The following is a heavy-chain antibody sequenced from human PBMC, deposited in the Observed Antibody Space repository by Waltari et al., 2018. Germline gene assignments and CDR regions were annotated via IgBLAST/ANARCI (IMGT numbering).Heavy chain of an antibody. CDR3: ARGGTTVVTHDAFDI. CDR1: GGTFSSYA. Sequence: KKPGSSVKVSCKASGGTFSSYAISWVRQAPGQGLEWMGGIIPIFGTANYAQKFQGRVTITTDESTSTAYMELSSLRSEDTAVYYCARGGTTVVTHDAFDIWGQGTMVTVSS. D-gene: IGHD4-17*01. V-gene: IGHV1-69*05. J-gene: IGHJ3*02. CDR2: IIPIFGTA.